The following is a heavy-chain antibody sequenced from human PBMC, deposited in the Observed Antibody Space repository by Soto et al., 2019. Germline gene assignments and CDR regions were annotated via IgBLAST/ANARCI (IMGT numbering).Heavy chain of an antibody. CDR1: GFTVSAYY. J-gene: IGHJ3*02. CDR3: ATGQQVRMADI. Sequence: QVQLLESGGGLVRPGGSLRLSCAASGFTVSAYYMAWIRQAPGKGPEWISYISGDSRSTNFADSVKGRFTISRDNAKSSLYLRMNSLRGEDTAVYFCATGQQVRMADIWGQGTMVTVSS. D-gene: IGHD6-13*01. CDR2: ISGDSRST. V-gene: IGHV3-11*03.